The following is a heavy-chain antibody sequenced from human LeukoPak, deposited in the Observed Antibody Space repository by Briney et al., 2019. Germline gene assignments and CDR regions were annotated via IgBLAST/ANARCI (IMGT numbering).Heavy chain of an antibody. Sequence: ASVKVSCKASGYTFTSYDINWVRQATGQGREWMGWMNPNSGNTDYAQKFQGRVTMTRNTSISTAYMELSILRSEDTAVYYCARALSLEPEYYYYYYMDVWGKGTTVTVSS. CDR2: MNPNSGNT. CDR3: ARALSLEPEYYYYYYMDV. V-gene: IGHV1-8*01. CDR1: GYTFTSYD. D-gene: IGHD3-3*01. J-gene: IGHJ6*03.